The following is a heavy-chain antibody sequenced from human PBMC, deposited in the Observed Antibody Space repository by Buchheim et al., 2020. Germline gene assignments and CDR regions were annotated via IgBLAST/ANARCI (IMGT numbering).Heavy chain of an antibody. V-gene: IGHV3-23*01. D-gene: IGHD3-3*01. CDR2: LSGSGGST. Sequence: EVQLLESGGGLVQPGGSLRLSCAASGFTFSSYAMSWVRQAPGKGLEWVSALSGSGGSTYYADSVKGRFTISRDNSNNNLYLQMNSLRAEDTAVYYWANHPLEPLSLEWLFPYWGQGTL. J-gene: IGHJ4*02. CDR1: GFTFSSYA. CDR3: ANHPLEPLSLEWLFPY.